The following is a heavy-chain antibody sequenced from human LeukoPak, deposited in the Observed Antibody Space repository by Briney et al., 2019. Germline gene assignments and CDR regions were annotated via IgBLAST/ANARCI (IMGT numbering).Heavy chain of an antibody. CDR2: INHSGST. CDR1: GGSFSGYY. V-gene: IGHV4-34*01. J-gene: IGHJ4*02. CDR3: ASSSPNCSGGSCYFGY. Sequence: SETLSLTCAVYGGSFSGYYWSWIRQPPGKGLEWIGEINHSGSTNYNPSLKSRVTISVDTSKNLFSLKLSSVTAADTAVYYCASSSPNCSGGSCYFGYWGQGTLVTVSS. D-gene: IGHD2-15*01.